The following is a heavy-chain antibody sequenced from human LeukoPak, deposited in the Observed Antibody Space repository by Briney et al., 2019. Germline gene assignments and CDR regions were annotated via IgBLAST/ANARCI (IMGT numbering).Heavy chain of an antibody. Sequence: ASVKVSCKASGYTFTGYYMHWVRQAPGQGLEWMGWINPNSGGTNYAQKFQGRVTMTRDTSISTAYMELSRLRSDDTAVYYCARVRDGDYAWFDPWGQGTLVTVSS. V-gene: IGHV1-2*02. CDR2: INPNSGGT. J-gene: IGHJ5*02. CDR1: GYTFTGYY. CDR3: ARVRDGDYAWFDP. D-gene: IGHD4-17*01.